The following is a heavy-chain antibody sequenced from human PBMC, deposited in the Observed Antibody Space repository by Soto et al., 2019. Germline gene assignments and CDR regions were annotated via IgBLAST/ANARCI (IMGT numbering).Heavy chain of an antibody. J-gene: IGHJ4*02. V-gene: IGHV1-2*04. Sequence: ASVKVSCKASGYTFTGYYMHWVRQAPGQGLEWMGWINPNSGGTNYAQKFQGWVTMTRDTSASTAYMELSSLRSEDTAVYYCARSIVVVTALDYWGQGTLVTVPS. CDR1: GYTFTGYY. CDR3: ARSIVVVTALDY. CDR2: INPNSGGT. D-gene: IGHD2-21*02.